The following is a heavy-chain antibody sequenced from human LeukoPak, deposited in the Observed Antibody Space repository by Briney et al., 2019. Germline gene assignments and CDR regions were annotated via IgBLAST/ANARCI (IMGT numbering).Heavy chain of an antibody. CDR1: GGSISSHY. CDR3: ARAVSGRFDY. J-gene: IGHJ4*02. CDR2: IYYSGST. V-gene: IGHV4-59*08. Sequence: KPSETLSLTCTVSGGSISSHYWSWIRQPPGKGLEWIGYIYYSGSTNYNPSLKSRVTISVDTSKNQFSLRLSSVTAADTAIYYCARAVSGRFDYWGQGTLVTVSS. D-gene: IGHD6-19*01.